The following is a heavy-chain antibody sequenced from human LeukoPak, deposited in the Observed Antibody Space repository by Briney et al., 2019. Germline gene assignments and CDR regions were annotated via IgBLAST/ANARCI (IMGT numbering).Heavy chain of an antibody. CDR2: ICPDGTGI. J-gene: IGHJ4*02. V-gene: IGHV3-74*01. Sequence: PGGSLRLSCAASGFIFSFYCMHWVRRAPGKGPMWVSRICPDGTGISYADSVKARFTTSRDNAKNTVYLQMNSLREEDTAVYYCVRDFRSADYWGQGTLVTVSS. CDR3: VRDFRSADY. CDR1: GFIFSFYC.